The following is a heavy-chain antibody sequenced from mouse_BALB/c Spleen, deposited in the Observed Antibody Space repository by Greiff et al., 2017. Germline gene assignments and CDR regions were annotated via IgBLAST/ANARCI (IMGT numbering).Heavy chain of an antibody. CDR3: ARRDGYYDGYYFDY. CDR1: GFTFSSYY. CDR2: INSNGGST. V-gene: IGHV5-6-2*01. Sequence: EVKLMESGGGLVKLGGSLKLSCAASGFTFSSYYMSWVRQTPEKRLELVAAINSNGGSTYYPDTVKGRFTISRDNAKNTLYLQMSSLKSEDTALYYCARRDGYYDGYYFDYWGQGTTLTVSS. J-gene: IGHJ2*01. D-gene: IGHD2-3*01.